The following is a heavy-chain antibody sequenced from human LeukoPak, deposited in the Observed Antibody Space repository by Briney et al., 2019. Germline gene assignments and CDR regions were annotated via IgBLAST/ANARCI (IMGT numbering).Heavy chain of an antibody. CDR3: ARGILTGLDYFDY. CDR1: GGSISSYY. V-gene: IGHV4-4*07. J-gene: IGHJ4*02. Sequence: SETLSLTCTVSGGSISSYYWSWIRQPAEKGLEWIGRIYTSGSTNYNPSLKSRVTISLDTPKNQFSLKMSSVTAAATAVYYCARGILTGLDYFDYWGEGTLVIVSS. D-gene: IGHD3-9*01. CDR2: IYTSGST.